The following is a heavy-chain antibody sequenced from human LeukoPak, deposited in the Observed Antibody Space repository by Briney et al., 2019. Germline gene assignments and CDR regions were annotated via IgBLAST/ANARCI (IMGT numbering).Heavy chain of an antibody. J-gene: IGHJ4*02. V-gene: IGHV4-59*01. CDR1: GGSISSYY. CDR2: IYYSGST. D-gene: IGHD2-8*01. CDR3: ARDGPYCTNGVCYYTY. Sequence: PSETLSLTCTVSGGSISSYYWSWIRQPPGKGLEWIGYIYYSGSTNYNPSLKSRVTISVDTSMNQFSLKLSSVTAADTAVYYCARDGPYCTNGVCYYTYWGQGTLVTVSS.